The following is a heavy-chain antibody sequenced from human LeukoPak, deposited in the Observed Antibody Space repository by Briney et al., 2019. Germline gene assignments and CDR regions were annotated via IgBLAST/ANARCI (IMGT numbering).Heavy chain of an antibody. Sequence: GGSLRLSCSASGFTFSSYAMHWVRQAPGKGLECVSAINSNGGSTYYADSVKGRFTISRDNSKNTLYLQMSSLRAEDTAVYYCMKGNVLRYFDWPAPFDYWGQGTLVTVSS. J-gene: IGHJ4*02. D-gene: IGHD3-9*01. CDR1: GFTFSSYA. V-gene: IGHV3-64D*06. CDR3: MKGNVLRYFDWPAPFDY. CDR2: INSNGGST.